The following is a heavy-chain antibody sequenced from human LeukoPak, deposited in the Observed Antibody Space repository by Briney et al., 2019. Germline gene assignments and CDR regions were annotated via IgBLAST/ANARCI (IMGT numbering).Heavy chain of an antibody. CDR2: ISAYNGNT. CDR3: ARNDFWSGYSEHFQH. V-gene: IGHV1-18*01. J-gene: IGHJ1*01. CDR1: GYTFTSYG. Sequence: ASVKVSCKASGYTFTSYGISWVRQAPGQGLEWMGWISAYNGNTNYAQKLQGRVTMTTDTSTSTAYMELRSLRSDDTAVYYCARNDFWSGYSEHFQHWGQGTLVTVSS. D-gene: IGHD3-3*01.